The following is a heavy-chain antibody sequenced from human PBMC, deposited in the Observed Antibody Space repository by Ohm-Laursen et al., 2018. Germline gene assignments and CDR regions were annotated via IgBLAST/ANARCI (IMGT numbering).Heavy chain of an antibody. CDR2: ISGSGGST. CDR3: AKDRIAVAGLDY. D-gene: IGHD6-19*01. J-gene: IGHJ4*02. Sequence: GSLRLSCTASGFTFSSYAMSWVRQAPRKGLEWVSAISGSGGSTYYADSVKGRFTISRDNSKNTLYLQMNSLRAEDTAVYYCAKDRIAVAGLDYWGQGTLVTVSS. CDR1: GFTFSSYA. V-gene: IGHV3-23*01.